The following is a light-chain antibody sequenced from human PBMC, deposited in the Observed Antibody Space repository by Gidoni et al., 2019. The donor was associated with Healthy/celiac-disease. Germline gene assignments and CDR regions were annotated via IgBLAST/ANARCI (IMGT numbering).Light chain of an antibody. J-gene: IGKJ4*01. V-gene: IGKV3-11*01. CDR1: QSVSSY. Sequence: EIVLTQSPDTLSLSPGERATLSCRASQSVSSYLALYQQKPGQAPRLLIYDASHRATGIPARFSGSGSGTDFTLTISSLEPEDFAVYYCQQRSNWPPALTFGGGTKVEIK. CDR3: QQRSNWPPALT. CDR2: DAS.